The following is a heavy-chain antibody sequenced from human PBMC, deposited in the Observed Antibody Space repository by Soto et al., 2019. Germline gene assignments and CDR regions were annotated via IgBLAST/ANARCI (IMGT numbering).Heavy chain of an antibody. V-gene: IGHV3-23*01. CDR3: AKESRSHPQGGFDP. J-gene: IGHJ5*02. Sequence: EVQLLESGGGLVQPGESLRLSCAASGFTFSSYAMTWVRQAPGKGLEWVSSISGSGDYTYFADSVKGRFTISRDNSXDTLYLQMSSLRVEDTAIYYCAKESRSHPQGGFDPWGQGTLVTVSS. D-gene: IGHD2-15*01. CDR1: GFTFSSYA. CDR2: ISGSGDYT.